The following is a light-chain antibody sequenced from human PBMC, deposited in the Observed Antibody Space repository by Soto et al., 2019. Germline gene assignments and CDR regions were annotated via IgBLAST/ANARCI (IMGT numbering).Light chain of an antibody. Sequence: DIQMTQSPSSLPASAGDSVTITCRASQSIANYLNWYQQKPGKAPNLLIYAASNLQSGVSSRFSGGGSGTIFTLTISSLQPEDSATYYCQQGYSPPLTFGGGTKVEIK. CDR3: QQGYSPPLT. CDR1: QSIANY. J-gene: IGKJ4*01. V-gene: IGKV1-39*01. CDR2: AAS.